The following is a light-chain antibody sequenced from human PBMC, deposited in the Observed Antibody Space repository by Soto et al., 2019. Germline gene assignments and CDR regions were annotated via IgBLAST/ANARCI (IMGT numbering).Light chain of an antibody. CDR1: QSISSF. J-gene: IGKJ1*01. Sequence: DIQMTQSPSSLSAYVGDRVTITCRASQSISSFLSWYQQKPGKAPKLLMYSASSLQSGVPSRFSGSGSGTHFTLTISSLQPEDFATYYCHQSSTTPWTFGQGTKVEIK. CDR2: SAS. V-gene: IGKV1-39*01. CDR3: HQSSTTPWT.